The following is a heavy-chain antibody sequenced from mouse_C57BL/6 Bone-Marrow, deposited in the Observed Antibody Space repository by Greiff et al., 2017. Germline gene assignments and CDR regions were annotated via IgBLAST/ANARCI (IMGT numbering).Heavy chain of an antibody. J-gene: IGHJ4*01. CDR3: VRLYGYDNYYAMDY. CDR2: IRSKSNNYAT. CDR1: GFSFNTYA. V-gene: IGHV10-1*01. Sequence: EVKLVESGGGLVQPKGSLKLSCAASGFSFNTYAMNWVRQAPGKGLEWVARIRSKSNNYATYYAESVKDRFTISRDDSESMLYLQMNNLKSEDTAMYYCVRLYGYDNYYAMDYWGQGTSVTVSS. D-gene: IGHD2-2*01.